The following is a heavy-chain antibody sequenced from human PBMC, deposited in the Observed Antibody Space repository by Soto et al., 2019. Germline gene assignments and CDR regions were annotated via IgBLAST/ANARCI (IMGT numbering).Heavy chain of an antibody. V-gene: IGHV3-23*01. D-gene: IGHD3-10*01. J-gene: IGHJ4*02. Sequence: EVQLLESGGGLVQPGGSLRLSCAASGFTFSSYAMSWVRQAPGKGLEWVSAISGSGGSTYYADSVKGRFTISRDNSKNTLYLQMNSRRAEDTAVYYCAKDFRRDEGYYYGSGSDYNSDYWGQGTLVTVSS. CDR3: AKDFRRDEGYYYGSGSDYNSDY. CDR1: GFTFSSYA. CDR2: ISGSGGST.